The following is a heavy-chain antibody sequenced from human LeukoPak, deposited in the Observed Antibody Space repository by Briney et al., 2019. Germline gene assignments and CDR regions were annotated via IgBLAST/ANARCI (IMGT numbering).Heavy chain of an antibody. CDR2: ISGSGGST. V-gene: IGHV3-23*01. CDR3: AKGRITMVRGVITDLGY. D-gene: IGHD3-10*01. Sequence: GGSLRLSCAASGFTFSSYAMSWVRQAPGKGLEWLSAISGSGGSTYYADSVKGRFTISRDNSKNTLYLQMNSLRAEDTAVYYCAKGRITMVRGVITDLGYWGQGTLVTVSS. CDR1: GFTFSSYA. J-gene: IGHJ4*02.